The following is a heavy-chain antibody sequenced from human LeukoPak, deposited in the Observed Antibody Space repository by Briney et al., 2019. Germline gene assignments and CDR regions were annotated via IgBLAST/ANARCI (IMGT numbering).Heavy chain of an antibody. CDR1: GYTFSSYG. CDR3: ARGPYYYDSSGYYLDH. CDR2: ISAYNGDT. D-gene: IGHD3-22*01. V-gene: IGHV1-18*01. J-gene: IGHJ4*02. Sequence: ASVKVSCKASGYTFSSYGITWVRQAPGQGLEWMGWISAYNGDTKYAQNVQGRVTMTTDTSTGTAYMELRSLRSDDTAVYYCARGPYYYDSSGYYLDHWGQGTLVTVSS.